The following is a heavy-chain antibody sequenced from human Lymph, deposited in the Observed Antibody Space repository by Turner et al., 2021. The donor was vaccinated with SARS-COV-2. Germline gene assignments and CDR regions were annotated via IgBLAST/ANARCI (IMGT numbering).Heavy chain of an antibody. D-gene: IGHD6-19*01. CDR2: IHYSGST. V-gene: IGHV4-59*08. CDR3: ARHGFSGWYEGGMDV. Sequence: QLQLQESGPGLVKPSETLSLTCTVSGGSISSYYWCWIRQPPGKGLEWIGYIHYSGSTNYNPSLKSRVTISVDTSKNQFSLKLNSVTAADTAVYYCARHGFSGWYEGGMDVWGQGTTVTVSS. CDR1: GGSISSYY. J-gene: IGHJ6*02.